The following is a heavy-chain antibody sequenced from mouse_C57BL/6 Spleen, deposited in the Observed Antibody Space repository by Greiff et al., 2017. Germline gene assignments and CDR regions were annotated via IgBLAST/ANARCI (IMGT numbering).Heavy chain of an antibody. V-gene: IGHV1-64*01. CDR2: IHPNSGST. J-gene: IGHJ3*01. CDR1: GYTFTSYW. CDR3: ARRDGYDDGFAY. Sequence: QVQLQQPGAELVKPGASVKLSCKASGYTFTSYWMHWVKQRPGQGLEWIGMIHPNSGSTNYNEKFKSKATITVDKSSSTAYMQLSSLTSEDAAVYYCARRDGYDDGFAYWGQGTLVTVSA. D-gene: IGHD2-2*01.